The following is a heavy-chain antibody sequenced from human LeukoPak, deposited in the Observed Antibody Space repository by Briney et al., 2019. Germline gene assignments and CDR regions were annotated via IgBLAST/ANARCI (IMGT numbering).Heavy chain of an antibody. V-gene: IGHV3-11*06. J-gene: IGHJ4*02. D-gene: IGHD6-19*01. CDR1: GGSISSSSYY. Sequence: LSLTCTVSGGSISSSSYYWGWIRQAPGKGLEWVSYISSSDTYTNYADSVKGRFTISRDNAKNSLYLQMNSLRAEDTAVYYCARGPYSSGSSADYWGQGTLVTVSS. CDR3: ARGPYSSGSSADY. CDR2: ISSSDTYT.